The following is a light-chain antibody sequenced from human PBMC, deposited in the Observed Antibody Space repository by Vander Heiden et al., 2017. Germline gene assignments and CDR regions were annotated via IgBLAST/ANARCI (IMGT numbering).Light chain of an antibody. CDR3: QQSDSTPLT. CDR1: QSISSY. CDR2: AAS. Sequence: GDRVTITCRASQSISSYLNWYQQKPGKAPKLLIYAASSLQSGVPSRFSGSGSGTDFTLTISRLQPEDFATYYCQQSDSTPLTFGGGTKVDIK. V-gene: IGKV1-39*01. J-gene: IGKJ4*01.